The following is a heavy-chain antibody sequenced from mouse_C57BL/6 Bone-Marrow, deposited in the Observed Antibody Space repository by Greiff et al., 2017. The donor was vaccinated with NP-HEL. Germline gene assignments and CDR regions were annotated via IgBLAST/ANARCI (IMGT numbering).Heavy chain of an antibody. J-gene: IGHJ4*01. CDR3: ARRPDGYYFAMDY. D-gene: IGHD2-3*01. CDR2: ISNGGGSN. Sequence: EVKVEESGGGLVKPGGSLKLSCAASGFTFSSYAMSWVRQTPEKRLEWVAYISNGGGSNSYPDTVHGRFTISRDNAKITLYLQMSRLKAEDTAMYYCARRPDGYYFAMDYWGQGTSVTVSS. V-gene: IGHV5-12*01. CDR1: GFTFSSYA.